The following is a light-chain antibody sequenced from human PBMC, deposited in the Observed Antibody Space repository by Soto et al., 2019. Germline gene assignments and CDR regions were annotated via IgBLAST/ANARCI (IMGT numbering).Light chain of an antibody. J-gene: IGKJ2*01. Sequence: EIVMTQSPASLSVSPGKTATLSCRASQSISNSLAWYQQKPGQAPSLLIYGASTRATGIPARFSGSGSGTEFTLTISSLQSEDSALYYCQQYNNWPPGTFGQGTKLEIK. V-gene: IGKV3-15*01. CDR1: QSISNS. CDR3: QQYNNWPPGT. CDR2: GAS.